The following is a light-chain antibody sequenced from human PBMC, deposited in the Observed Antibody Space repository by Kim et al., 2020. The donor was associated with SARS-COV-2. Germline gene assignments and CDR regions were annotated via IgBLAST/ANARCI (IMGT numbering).Light chain of an antibody. CDR3: NSRDSNDNVV. Sequence: VALGQTVSITCQGDSLRSYYATWYQQKPGQAPILVIYGKNNQPSGIPDRFSGSSSGNTASLTITGTQAGDEADYYCNSRDSNDNVVFGGGTQLTVL. CDR2: GKN. CDR1: SLRSYY. V-gene: IGLV3-19*01. J-gene: IGLJ2*01.